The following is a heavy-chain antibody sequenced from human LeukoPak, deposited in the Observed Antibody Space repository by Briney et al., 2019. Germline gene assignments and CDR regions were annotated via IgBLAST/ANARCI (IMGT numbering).Heavy chain of an antibody. CDR2: ISGSGGST. CDR1: GFTFSSYS. CDR3: APDPNKWLRNY. Sequence: GGSLRLSCAASGFTFSSYSMNWVRQAPGKGLEWVSDISGSGGSTYYADSVKGRFTISRDNSNNTLYLQMNSLRVEDTAVYYCAPDPNKWLRNYWGQGTLVTVSS. V-gene: IGHV3-23*01. J-gene: IGHJ4*02. D-gene: IGHD5-12*01.